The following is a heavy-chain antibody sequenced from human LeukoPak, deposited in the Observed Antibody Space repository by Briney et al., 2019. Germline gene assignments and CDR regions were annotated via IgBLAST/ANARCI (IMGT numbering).Heavy chain of an antibody. CDR2: IYYSGST. D-gene: IGHD2-2*01. V-gene: IGHV4-39*01. CDR3: ARRRDCSSTSCSGYYYYYMDV. J-gene: IGHJ6*03. CDR1: GGSISSSSYY. Sequence: SETLSLTCTVSGGSISSSSYYWGWIRQPPGKGLEWIGSIYYSGSTYYNPSLKSRATISVDTSKNQFSLKLSSVTAAGTAVYYCARRRDCSSTSCSGYYYYYMDVWGKGTTVTVSS.